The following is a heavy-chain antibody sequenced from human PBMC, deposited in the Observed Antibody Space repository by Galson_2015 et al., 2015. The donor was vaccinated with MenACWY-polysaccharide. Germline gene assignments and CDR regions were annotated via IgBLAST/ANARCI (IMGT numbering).Heavy chain of an antibody. Sequence: SQRLSCAASGSRFSYSGMHWVRQAPGKGLEWVAVIQNDGSEIVYADSVKGRFTISRDNSKNTVFLEMNTLGAEDTAVYYCAREGSRIVFHAFDTWGQGTMVTVSS. CDR2: IQNDGSEI. CDR3: AREGSRIVFHAFDT. V-gene: IGHV3-33*05. J-gene: IGHJ3*02. D-gene: IGHD2-15*01. CDR1: GSRFSYSG.